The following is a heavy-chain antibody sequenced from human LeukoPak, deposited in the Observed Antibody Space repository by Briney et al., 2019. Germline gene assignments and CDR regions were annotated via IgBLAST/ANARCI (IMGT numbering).Heavy chain of an antibody. J-gene: IGHJ4*02. V-gene: IGHV4-34*01. CDR3: VRVYGSDFAHFDY. CDR1: GGSFSGYY. Sequence: SETLSLTCAVYGGSFSGYYWSWIRQPPGKGLEWIGEINHSGSTNYNPPLKSRVTISVDTSKNQFSLKLSSVTAADTAVYYCVRVYGSDFAHFDYWGQGTLVTVSS. CDR2: INHSGST. D-gene: IGHD2-21*02.